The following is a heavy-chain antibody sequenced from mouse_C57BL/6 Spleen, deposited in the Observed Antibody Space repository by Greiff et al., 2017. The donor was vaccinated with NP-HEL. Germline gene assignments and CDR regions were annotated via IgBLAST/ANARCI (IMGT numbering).Heavy chain of an antibody. V-gene: IGHV1-69*01. CDR2: IDPSDSYT. CDR3: ACLRSRAWFAY. D-gene: IGHD1-1*01. Sequence: QVQLQQPGAELVMPGASVKLSCKASGYTFTSYWMHWVKQRPGQGLEWIGEIDPSDSYTNYNQKFKGKSTLTVDKSSSTAYMQLSSLTSEDSAVYYCACLRSRAWFAYWGQGTLVTVSA. CDR1: GYTFTSYW. J-gene: IGHJ3*01.